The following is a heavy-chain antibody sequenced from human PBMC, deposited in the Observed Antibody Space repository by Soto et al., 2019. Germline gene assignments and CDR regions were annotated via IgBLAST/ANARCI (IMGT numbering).Heavy chain of an antibody. CDR1: GGSISSSSYY. V-gene: IGHV4-39*01. CDR2: IYYSGST. CDR3: ASYGDGSQPLAFDI. J-gene: IGHJ3*02. Sequence: QLQLQESGPGLVKPSETLSLTCTVSGGSISSSSYYWGWIRQPPGKGLEWIGSIYYSGSTYYNPSLKSRVTISVDTSKNQFSLKLSSVTAADTAVYYCASYGDGSQPLAFDIWGQGTMVTVSS. D-gene: IGHD4-17*01.